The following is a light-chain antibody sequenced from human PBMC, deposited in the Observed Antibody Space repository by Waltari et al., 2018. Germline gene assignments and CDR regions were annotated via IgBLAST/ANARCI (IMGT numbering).Light chain of an antibody. CDR1: QRISSY. V-gene: IGKV1-39*01. J-gene: IGKJ1*01. CDR3: QQSFSTPWT. CDR2: AAS. Sequence: DIQMPQSPSSLSASVGDTVTITCRESQRISSYLNWYQQKPGKAPKLLIYAASSLQSGVQSRFSGSGSGTDFTLTITSPQPEDFATYYCQQSFSTPWTFGQGTKVEIK.